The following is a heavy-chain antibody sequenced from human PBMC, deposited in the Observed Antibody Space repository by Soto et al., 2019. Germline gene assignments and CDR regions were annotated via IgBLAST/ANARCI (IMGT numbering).Heavy chain of an antibody. CDR2: ISSSGSTI. CDR1: GFSFSNYN. Sequence: GGSLRLSCAASGFSFSNYNMNWVRQAPGKGLEWVSYISSSGSTIYYADSVKGRFTISRDNAKNSLYLQMNSLRAEDTAVYYCASSYQYYDFWSGPPTGLAVWGQGTTVTVSS. J-gene: IGHJ6*02. D-gene: IGHD3-3*01. CDR3: ASSYQYYDFWSGPPTGLAV. V-gene: IGHV3-48*04.